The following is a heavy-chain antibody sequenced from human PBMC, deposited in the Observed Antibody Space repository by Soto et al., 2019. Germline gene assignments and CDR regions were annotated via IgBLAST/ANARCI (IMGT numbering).Heavy chain of an antibody. CDR1: GFTFSNYW. CDR3: ASLSAPSDY. V-gene: IGHV3-74*01. CDR2: IDSFGSTT. D-gene: IGHD3-3*01. J-gene: IGHJ4*02. Sequence: PGGSLRLSCTASGFTFSNYWMHWVRQAPGKGLVWVSEIDSFGSTTTYTDSVRGRFTISRDNPKNTLYLQMNSLRVEDTAVYFCASLSAPSDYWGPGTLVTVS.